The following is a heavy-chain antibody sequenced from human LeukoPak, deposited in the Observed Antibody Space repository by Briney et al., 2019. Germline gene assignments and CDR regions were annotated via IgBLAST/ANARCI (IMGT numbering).Heavy chain of an antibody. V-gene: IGHV3-20*04. CDR3: VRFRGYSSSWYGPKAFDY. CDR1: GFTFDDYG. J-gene: IGHJ4*02. CDR2: INWNGGST. Sequence: PGGSLRLSCAASGFTFDDYGMSWVRQAPAKGLEWVSGINWNGGSTGYADSVKGRFTISRDNAKNSLYLQMNSLRAEDTALYYCVRFRGYSSSWYGPKAFDYWGQGTLVTVSS. D-gene: IGHD6-13*01.